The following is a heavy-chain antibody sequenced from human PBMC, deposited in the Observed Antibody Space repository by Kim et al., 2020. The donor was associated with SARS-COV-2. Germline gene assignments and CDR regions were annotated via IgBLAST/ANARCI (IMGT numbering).Heavy chain of an antibody. D-gene: IGHD6-25*01. CDR1: GFTFSSYG. Sequence: GGSLRLSCAASGFTFSSYGMHWVRQAPGKGPEWVAVIWYDGSNKYYADSVKGRFTISRDNSKNTLYLQMNSLRAEDTAVYYCARVKYSSGETGPVYYYGMDVWGQGTTVTVSS. J-gene: IGHJ6*02. CDR3: ARVKYSSGETGPVYYYGMDV. CDR2: IWYDGSNK. V-gene: IGHV3-33*01.